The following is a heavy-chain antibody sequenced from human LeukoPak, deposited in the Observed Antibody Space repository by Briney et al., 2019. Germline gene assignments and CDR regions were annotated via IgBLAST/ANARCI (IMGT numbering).Heavy chain of an antibody. D-gene: IGHD1-26*01. J-gene: IGHJ4*02. Sequence: GGSLRLSCAASGFTFNNYGMHWVRQAPGKGLEWAAFIRYDGTNKNYADSVKGRFTISRDNAKNSLYLQMNSLRVEDTAVYYCARDEGGAYIYFWGQGTLVTVSS. CDR1: GFTFNNYG. CDR3: ARDEGGAYIYF. V-gene: IGHV3-30*02. CDR2: IRYDGTNK.